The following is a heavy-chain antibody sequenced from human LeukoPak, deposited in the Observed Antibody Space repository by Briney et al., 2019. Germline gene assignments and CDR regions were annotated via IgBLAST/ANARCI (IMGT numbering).Heavy chain of an antibody. CDR1: GFTFSSYG. D-gene: IGHD2-2*01. CDR2: ISGSGGST. J-gene: IGHJ3*02. Sequence: PGGSLRLSCAASGFTFSSYGMSWVRQAPGKGLEWVSAISGSGGSTYYADSVKGRFTISRDNSKNTLYLQMNSLRAEGTAVYYCATHCSSISCSLATFDIWGQGTMVTVSS. CDR3: ATHCSSISCSLATFDI. V-gene: IGHV3-23*01.